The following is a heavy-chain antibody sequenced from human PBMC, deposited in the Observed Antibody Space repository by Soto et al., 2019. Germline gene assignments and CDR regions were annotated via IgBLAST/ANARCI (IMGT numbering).Heavy chain of an antibody. V-gene: IGHV4-30-2*01. D-gene: IGHD3-22*01. CDR2: IYHSGST. CDR1: GGTIISGAYS. J-gene: IGHJ5*02. CDR3: ARANRPITMTYLNWFAP. Sequence: SETLSLTCAVSGGTIISGAYSWSWIRQPPGKGLEWVGYIYHSGSTYYNPSLKSRVTISVDRSKNRFSLNLNSVTAADTAVYYCARANRPITMTYLNWFAPWGQGTLVTVSS.